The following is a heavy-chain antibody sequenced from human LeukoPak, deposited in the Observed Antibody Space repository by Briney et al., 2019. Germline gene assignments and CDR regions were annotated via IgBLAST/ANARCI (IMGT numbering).Heavy chain of an antibody. D-gene: IGHD2-15*01. J-gene: IGHJ5*02. CDR1: GYTFTGYY. V-gene: IGHV1-2*02. CDR2: INPNSGGT. Sequence: ASVKVSCKASGYTFTGYYMHWVRQAPGQGLEWMGWINPNSGGTNYAQKFQGRVTMTRDTSISTAYMELSRLRSDDTAVYYCARDTGYCSGGSCYGGNWFDPRGQGTLVTVSS. CDR3: ARDTGYCSGGSCYGGNWFDP.